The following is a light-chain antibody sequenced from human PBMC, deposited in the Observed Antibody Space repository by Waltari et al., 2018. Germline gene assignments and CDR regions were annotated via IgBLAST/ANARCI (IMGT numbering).Light chain of an antibody. J-gene: IGKJ1*01. V-gene: IGKV3-15*01. CDR2: GAS. Sequence: EIVMTQSPATLSVSPGERATLSCRASQSIRSNLAWYRQKPGQAPRLLIYGASTRATDIPARFSGSGSGTDFTLTISSLQSEDFAVYYCQQYNNWPRTFGQGTKVEIK. CDR3: QQYNNWPRT. CDR1: QSIRSN.